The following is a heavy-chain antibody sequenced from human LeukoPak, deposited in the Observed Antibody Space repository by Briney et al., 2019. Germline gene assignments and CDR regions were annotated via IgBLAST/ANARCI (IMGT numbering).Heavy chain of an antibody. CDR1: GFTFRTYW. CDR3: ARDTLGEGEDANYAVYYFDY. D-gene: IGHD4/OR15-4a*01. Sequence: GGTLRLSCAASGFTFRTYWMSWVRQAPGKGLEWVANIKQDGNEKYYVDSVKGRFTISRDNAKNSLDLQMNSLRAEDTAVYYCARDTLGEGEDANYAVYYFDYWGQGTPVAVSS. J-gene: IGHJ4*02. V-gene: IGHV3-7*01. CDR2: IKQDGNEK.